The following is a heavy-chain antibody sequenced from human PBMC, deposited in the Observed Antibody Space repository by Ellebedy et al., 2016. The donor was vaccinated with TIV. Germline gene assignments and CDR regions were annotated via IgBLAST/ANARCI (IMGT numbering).Heavy chain of an antibody. CDR1: GGSISSSSYY. J-gene: IGHJ2*01. CDR2: IYYSGST. Sequence: MPSETLSLTCTVSGGSISSSSYYWGWIRQPPGKGLEWIGSIYYSGSTYYNPSLKSRVTISVDTSKNQFSLKLSSVTAADTAVYYCARKYSGSYPARQYYWYFDLWGRGTLVTVSS. V-gene: IGHV4-39*01. D-gene: IGHD1-26*01. CDR3: ARKYSGSYPARQYYWYFDL.